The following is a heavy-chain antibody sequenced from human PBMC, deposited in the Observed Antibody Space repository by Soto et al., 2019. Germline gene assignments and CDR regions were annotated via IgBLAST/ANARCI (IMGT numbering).Heavy chain of an antibody. CDR1: GFTFSSYW. CDR3: ARDWGSSGWYDAFAI. D-gene: IGHD6-19*01. CDR2: INSDGSST. J-gene: IGHJ3*02. V-gene: IGHV3-74*01. Sequence: SGGSLRLSCAASGFTFSSYWMHWVRQAPGKGLVWVSRINSDGSSTSYADSVKGRFTISRDNAKNTLYLQMNSLRAEDTAVYYCARDWGSSGWYDAFAIWGQGTMDTVSS.